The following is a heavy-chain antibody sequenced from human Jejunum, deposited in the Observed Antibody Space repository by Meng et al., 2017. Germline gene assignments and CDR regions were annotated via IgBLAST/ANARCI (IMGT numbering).Heavy chain of an antibody. CDR1: GFTFNSYF. J-gene: IGHJ4*02. D-gene: IGHD3-10*01. V-gene: IGHV3-7*01. CDR2: IKQDGSDK. CDR3: ARSGPYSSGSNILFDF. Sequence: GESLKISCAASGFTFNSYFMNWVHQAPGRGLEWVANIKQDGSDKYYVDSVKGRFTISRDNAKNSLYLQMNSLSAEDTAVYYCARSGPYSSGSNILFDFWGQGSLVTVSS.